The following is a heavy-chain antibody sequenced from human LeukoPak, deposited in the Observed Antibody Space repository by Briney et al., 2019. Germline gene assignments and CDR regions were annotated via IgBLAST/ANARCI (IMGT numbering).Heavy chain of an antibody. J-gene: IGHJ4*02. V-gene: IGHV4-34*01. D-gene: IGHD3-10*01. CDR1: GGSFSGYY. Sequence: SETLSLTCAVYGGSFSGYYWTWIRQSPGKGLEWIGEINHSGSTNYNPSLKSRVTISVDTSKNQFSLRLISVTAADTAVYYCARFWFGESTFDDWGQGTLVTVSS. CDR3: ARFWFGESTFDD. CDR2: INHSGST.